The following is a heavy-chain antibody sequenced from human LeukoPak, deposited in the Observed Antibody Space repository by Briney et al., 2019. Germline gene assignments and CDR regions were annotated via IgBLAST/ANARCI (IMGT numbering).Heavy chain of an antibody. Sequence: PGRSLRLSCAASGFTFSSYGMHWVRQAPGKGLEWVAVISYDGSNKYYADSVKGRFTISRDNSKNTPYLQMNSLRAEDTAVYYCAVAYSSNGYYPVDYWGQGTLVTVSS. CDR2: ISYDGSNK. J-gene: IGHJ4*02. V-gene: IGHV3-30*03. CDR1: GFTFSSYG. CDR3: AVAYSSNGYYPVDY. D-gene: IGHD3-22*01.